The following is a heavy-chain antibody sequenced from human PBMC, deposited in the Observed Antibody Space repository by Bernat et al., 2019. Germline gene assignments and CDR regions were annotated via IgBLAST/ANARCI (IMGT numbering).Heavy chain of an antibody. Sequence: EVQLVESGGGLVKPGGSLRLSCAASGFTFSSYSMNWVRQAPGKGLEWVSSISSSSSYIYYAASGKGRFTISRDNAKNSLYLQMNSLRAEDTAVYYCAREPHYSNYRSYYYGMDVWGQGTTVTVSS. D-gene: IGHD4-11*01. CDR1: GFTFSSYS. CDR3: AREPHYSNYRSYYYGMDV. J-gene: IGHJ6*02. CDR2: ISSSSSYI. V-gene: IGHV3-21*01.